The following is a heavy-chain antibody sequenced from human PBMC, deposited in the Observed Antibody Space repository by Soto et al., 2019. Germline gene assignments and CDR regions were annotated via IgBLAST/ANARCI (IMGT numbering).Heavy chain of an antibody. J-gene: IGHJ6*02. D-gene: IGHD2-15*01. CDR3: ANVADDV. CDR1: GFTFDDYA. Sequence: EVQLVESGGGLVQPGRSLRLSCAASGFTFDDYAMHWVRQAPGKGLEWVSGISWNSGSIGYADSVKGRFTISRDNAKNSLYLQMNSLRAEDTALYDCANVADDVWGQGTTVTVSS. CDR2: ISWNSGSI. V-gene: IGHV3-9*01.